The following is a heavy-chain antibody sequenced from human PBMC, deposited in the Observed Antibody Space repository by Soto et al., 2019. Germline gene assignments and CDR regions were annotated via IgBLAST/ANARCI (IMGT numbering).Heavy chain of an antibody. Sequence: QVQLVQSGAEVKNPGASVKVSCKTSGYIFTSYGIGWARQAPGKGLEWMGWINTYNGKTNYAQNLQGRVTLTTDTSTSTAYMELRSLRSNDTAIYYCAMVDVYVTPSPQDVWGQGTTVTVSS. V-gene: IGHV1-18*01. J-gene: IGHJ6*02. D-gene: IGHD3-16*01. CDR1: GYIFTSYG. CDR2: INTYNGKT. CDR3: AMVDVYVTPSPQDV.